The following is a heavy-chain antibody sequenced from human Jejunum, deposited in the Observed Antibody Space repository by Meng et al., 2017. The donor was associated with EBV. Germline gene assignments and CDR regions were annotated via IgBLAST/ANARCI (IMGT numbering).Heavy chain of an antibody. CDR2: IYYTGTT. CDR1: GYSISNSNW. Sequence: HVQLTESGPGLLTPSDTLSLTCAVSGYSISNSNWWGWIPQPPGKGLEWIGYIYYTGTTYYHPSLKSRVTMSIDTSKNHFSLKLTSVTTMDTAVYYCAKRMPGTGFDYWGQGTLVTVFS. J-gene: IGHJ4*02. V-gene: IGHV4-28*01. D-gene: IGHD1-1*01. CDR3: AKRMPGTGFDY.